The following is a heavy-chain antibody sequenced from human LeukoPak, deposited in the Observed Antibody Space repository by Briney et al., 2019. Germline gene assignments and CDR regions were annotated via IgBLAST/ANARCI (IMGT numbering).Heavy chain of an antibody. CDR3: ARDTPQMDV. Sequence: SVKVSCKASGGTFSSYTISWVRQAPGQGLEWMGRIIPILGIANYAQKFQGRVTITADKSTSTAYMELRSLRSDDTAVYYCARDTPQMDVWGKGTTVTVSS. V-gene: IGHV1-69*04. CDR2: IIPILGIA. CDR1: GGTFSSYT. J-gene: IGHJ6*04.